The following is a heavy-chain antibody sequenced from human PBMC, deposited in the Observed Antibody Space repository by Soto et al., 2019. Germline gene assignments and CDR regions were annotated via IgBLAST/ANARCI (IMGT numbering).Heavy chain of an antibody. CDR2: MNPNSGNT. CDR1: GYTFTSYN. J-gene: IGHJ5*02. D-gene: IGHD6-13*01. V-gene: IGHV1-8*01. CDR3: ARGSKGSSWYAYWFDP. Sequence: QVQLVQSGAEVKKPGASVKVSCKASGYTFTSYNINWVRQATGQGLEWMGWMNPNSGNTGYAQKFQGRVTMTRNTSISTAYMELSSLRSEDTAVYYCARGSKGSSWYAYWFDPWGQGTLVTVSS.